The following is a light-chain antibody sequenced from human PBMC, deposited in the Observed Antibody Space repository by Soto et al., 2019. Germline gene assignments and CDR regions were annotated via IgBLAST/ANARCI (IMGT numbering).Light chain of an antibody. CDR3: QQYYSLPLT. Sequence: DIQMTQSPSSVSASVGDRVTITCRASQAIDSWLAWYQQKPGEAPKLLIFTASLLHSGVPPRFSGSGSGTDFTLTITSLQAEDVAVYYCQQYYSLPLTFGGGTKVEIK. CDR1: QAIDSW. J-gene: IGKJ4*01. V-gene: IGKV1-12*01. CDR2: TAS.